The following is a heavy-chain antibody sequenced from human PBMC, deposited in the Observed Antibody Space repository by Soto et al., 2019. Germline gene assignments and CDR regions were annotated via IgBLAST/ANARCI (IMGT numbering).Heavy chain of an antibody. J-gene: IGHJ4*02. CDR1: GFTFGDYA. Sequence: PGGSLRLSCTASGFTFGDYAMSWFRQAPGKGLEWVGFIRSKAYGGTTEYAASVKGRFTISRDDSKSIAYLQMNSLKTEDTAVYYCTRKYYYDSSGYYYRDYWGQGTLVTVSS. D-gene: IGHD3-22*01. CDR3: TRKYYYDSSGYYYRDY. CDR2: IRSKAYGGTT. V-gene: IGHV3-49*03.